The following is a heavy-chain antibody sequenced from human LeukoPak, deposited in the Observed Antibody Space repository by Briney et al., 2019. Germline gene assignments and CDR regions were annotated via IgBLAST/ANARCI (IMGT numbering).Heavy chain of an antibody. Sequence: GRSLRLSCAASGFTFSSYAMHWVRQAPGKGLEWVAVISYDGSNKYYADSVKGRFTISRDNSKNTLYLQMNSLKTEDTAVYYCTTVANRRFDPWGQGTLVTVSS. CDR1: GFTFSSYA. V-gene: IGHV3-30-3*01. CDR2: ISYDGSNK. D-gene: IGHD1-14*01. J-gene: IGHJ5*02. CDR3: TTVANRRFDP.